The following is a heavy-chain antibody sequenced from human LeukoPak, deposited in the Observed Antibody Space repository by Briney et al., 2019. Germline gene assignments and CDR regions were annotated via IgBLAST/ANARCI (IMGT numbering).Heavy chain of an antibody. V-gene: IGHV3-21*01. J-gene: IGHJ6*02. D-gene: IGHD2-21*02. Sequence: VGSLRLSCAASGFTFSSYSMNWVRQAPGKGLEWVSSISSSSSYIYYADSVKGRFTISRDNAKNSLYLQMNSLRAEDTAVYYCARDVTPYYYGMDVWGRGTTVTVSS. CDR1: GFTFSSYS. CDR3: ARDVTPYYYGMDV. CDR2: ISSSSSYI.